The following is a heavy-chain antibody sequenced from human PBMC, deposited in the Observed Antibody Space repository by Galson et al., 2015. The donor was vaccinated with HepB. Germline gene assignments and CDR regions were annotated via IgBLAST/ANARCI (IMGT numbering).Heavy chain of an antibody. D-gene: IGHD5-18*01. V-gene: IGHV4-39*01. CDR3: ASRGYSYGYGYYFDY. Sequence: ETLSLTCTVSGGSISSSSYYWGWIRQPPGKGLEWIGSIYYSGSTYYNPSLKSRVTISVDTSKNQFSLKLSSVTAADTAVYYCASRGYSYGYGYYFDYWGQGTLVTVSS. J-gene: IGHJ4*02. CDR2: IYYSGST. CDR1: GGSISSSSYY.